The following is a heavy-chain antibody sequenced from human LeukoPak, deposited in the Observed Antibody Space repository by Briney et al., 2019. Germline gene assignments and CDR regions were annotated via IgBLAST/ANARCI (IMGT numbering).Heavy chain of an antibody. CDR2: IHHLGTA. Sequence: PSETLSLTCSVSGASITTFNSHWAWLRQSPGKGLEWMGSIHHLGTAFYNPSLKSRVTISVDTSKKQFSLKLTSVAAADTAVYYCARHLEDCSGSSCYDFDSWGQGTLVTVSS. V-gene: IGHV4-39*01. CDR1: GASITTFNSH. D-gene: IGHD2-2*01. CDR3: ARHLEDCSGSSCYDFDS. J-gene: IGHJ4*02.